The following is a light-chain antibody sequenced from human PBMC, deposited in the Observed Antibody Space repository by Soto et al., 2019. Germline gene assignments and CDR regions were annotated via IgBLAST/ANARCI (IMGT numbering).Light chain of an antibody. CDR2: GAS. CDR3: QQYNNWPLT. J-gene: IGKJ4*01. V-gene: IGKV3-15*01. Sequence: EIVMTQSPATLSVSPGERATLSCRASQSVSSNLAWYHQKPGQAPRLLIYGASTRATGIPVRFSGSGSGTEFTLTISSLHSEDFAVYYCQQYNNWPLTFGGGTKVEIK. CDR1: QSVSSN.